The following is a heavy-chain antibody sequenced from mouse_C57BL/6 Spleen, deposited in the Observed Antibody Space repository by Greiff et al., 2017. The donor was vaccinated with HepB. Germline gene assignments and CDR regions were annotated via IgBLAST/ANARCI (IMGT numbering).Heavy chain of an antibody. CDR3: ARDYYYGSSPSY. CDR1: GFTFSDYG. J-gene: IGHJ2*01. V-gene: IGHV5-17*01. CDR2: ISSGSSTI. D-gene: IGHD1-1*01. Sequence: EVQLVESGGGLVKPGGSLKLSCAASGFTFSDYGMHWVRQAPEKGLEWVAYISSGSSTIYYADTVKGRFTISRDNAKHTLFLQMTSMRSEDTAMYYCARDYYYGSSPSYWGQGTTLTVSS.